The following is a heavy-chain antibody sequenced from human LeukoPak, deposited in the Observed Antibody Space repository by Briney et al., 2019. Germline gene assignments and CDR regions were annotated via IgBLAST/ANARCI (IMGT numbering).Heavy chain of an antibody. CDR3: AKSPWNGKFRAYFDY. D-gene: IGHD1-1*01. J-gene: IGHJ4*02. V-gene: IGHV3-30*02. CDR2: IRHDGSYK. Sequence: GGSLRLSCVVSGFTFTSYGVHWVRQAPGRGLEWVAFIRHDGSYKDYADSVKGRFTISRDNSKNTLYLQMNSLRAEDTAVYYCAKSPWNGKFRAYFDYWGQGTLVTVSS. CDR1: GFTFTSYG.